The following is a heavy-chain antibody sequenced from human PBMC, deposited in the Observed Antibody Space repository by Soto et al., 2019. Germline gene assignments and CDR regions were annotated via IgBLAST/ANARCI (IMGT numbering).Heavy chain of an antibody. CDR3: AKHEGYCSTTTCSNFDY. CDR2: IYPGDSDS. Sequence: GVSLRISWKGSGVTFTSYWGGWVRQIPGKGLEWMGIIYPGDSDSSYSPSFQGQVTISADKSINTAYLHWSSLKASDTAIYYCAKHEGYCSTTTCSNFDYWGQGTLVTVSS. CDR1: GVTFTSYW. J-gene: IGHJ4*02. D-gene: IGHD2-2*01. V-gene: IGHV5-51*01.